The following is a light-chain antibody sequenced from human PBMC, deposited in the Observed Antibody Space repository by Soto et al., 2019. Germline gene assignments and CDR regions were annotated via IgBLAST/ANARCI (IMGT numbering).Light chain of an antibody. CDR1: NSDIGAYDY. J-gene: IGLJ2*01. CDR2: EVI. V-gene: IGLV2-14*01. CDR3: GSYASATLI. Sequence: QSVLTQPASVSGSPGQSITISCTGSNSDIGAYDYVSWYQQHPGKPPTLLIYEVIFRPSGVPNRFSGSKSGNTATLTISGLLTEDEADYYCGSYASATLIFGGGTKVTVL.